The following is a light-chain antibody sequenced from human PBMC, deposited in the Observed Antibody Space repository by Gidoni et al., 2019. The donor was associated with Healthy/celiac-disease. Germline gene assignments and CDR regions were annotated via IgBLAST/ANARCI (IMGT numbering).Light chain of an antibody. CDR2: GAS. V-gene: IGKV3-20*01. Sequence: VLPQSPGTLSLSPGERAPLSCRASQSVSSSYLAWYQQKPGQAPRLLIYGASSRATGIPDRFSGSGSGTDFTLTISRLEPEDVAVYYCQQYGSSPFTFGPGTKVDIK. CDR3: QQYGSSPFT. CDR1: QSVSSSY. J-gene: IGKJ3*01.